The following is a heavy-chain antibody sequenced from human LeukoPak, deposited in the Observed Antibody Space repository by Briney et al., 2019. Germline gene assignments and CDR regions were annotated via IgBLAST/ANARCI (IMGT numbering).Heavy chain of an antibody. CDR1: GFTFSSYW. D-gene: IGHD5-24*01. CDR3: ARDGVRDGLYFDY. Sequence: GGSLRLSCAASGFTFSSYWMSWVRQAPGKGLEWVANIRQDGSEKYYVDSVKGRFTISRDNAKNSLYLQMNSLRAEDTAVYYCARDGVRDGLYFDYWGQGTLVTVSS. CDR2: IRQDGSEK. V-gene: IGHV3-7*01. J-gene: IGHJ4*02.